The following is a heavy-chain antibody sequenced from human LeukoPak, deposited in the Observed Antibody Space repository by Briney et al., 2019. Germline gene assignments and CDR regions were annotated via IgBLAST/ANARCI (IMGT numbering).Heavy chain of an antibody. CDR1: GFTLSNTW. CDR2: CKSKTDGGTT. D-gene: IGHD3-16*01. V-gene: IGHV3-15*01. Sequence: PGGSLRLSCAASGFTLSNTWLSWVRHAPGKGLDWVGRCKSKTDGGTTDYAAPVKRRFTISRDDSKNTLYLQMNSLKTKDAAVYYCAVWGTVDSWLDYWGQGTLVTVSS. CDR3: AVWGTVDSWLDY. J-gene: IGHJ4*02.